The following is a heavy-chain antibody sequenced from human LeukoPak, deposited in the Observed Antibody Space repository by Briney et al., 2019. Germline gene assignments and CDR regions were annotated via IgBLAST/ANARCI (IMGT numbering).Heavy chain of an antibody. V-gene: IGHV3-43*02. J-gene: IGHJ4*02. CDR2: ISGDGGST. CDR1: GFIFDNYA. CDR3: ARESETSGWYDY. D-gene: IGHD6-19*01. Sequence: GGSLRLSCAAPGFIFDNYAIRWVRQAPGKGLEWVSLISGDGGSTFYADSVRGRFTISRDNTRKSLSLQMSSLRSEDTALYYCARESETSGWYDYWGQGTLVTVSS.